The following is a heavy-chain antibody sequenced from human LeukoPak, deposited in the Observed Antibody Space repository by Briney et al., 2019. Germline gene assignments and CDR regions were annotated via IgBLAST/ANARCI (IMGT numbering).Heavy chain of an antibody. CDR3: AKGGGDYGSLDY. CDR1: GFTFSSYS. J-gene: IGHJ4*02. CDR2: ISGSGGST. D-gene: IGHD2-21*02. V-gene: IGHV3-23*01. Sequence: GGSLRLSCAASGFTFSSYSMSWVRQAPGKGLEWVSAISGSGGSTYYADSVKGRFTISRDNSKNTLYLQMNSLRAEDTAVYYCAKGGGDYGSLDYWGQGTLVTVSS.